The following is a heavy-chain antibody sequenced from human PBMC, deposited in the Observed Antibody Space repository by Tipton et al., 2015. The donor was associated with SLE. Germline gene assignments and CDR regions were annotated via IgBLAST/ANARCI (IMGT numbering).Heavy chain of an antibody. V-gene: IGHV4-59*08. Sequence: TLSLTCTVSGASVSSFCWNWIRQSPGKGLEWIGCVCNSGSANYDPSLKSRGTISVDTSRNHFSLELTSATAADTAVYYCARQRLRLLSPLDSWGQGTTVTVSS. J-gene: IGHJ6*02. D-gene: IGHD3-16*01. CDR3: ARQRLRLLSPLDS. CDR2: VCNSGSA. CDR1: GASVSSFC.